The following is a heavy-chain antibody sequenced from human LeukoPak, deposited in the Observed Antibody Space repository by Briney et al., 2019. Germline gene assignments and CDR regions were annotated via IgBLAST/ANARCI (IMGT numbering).Heavy chain of an antibody. CDR3: ARHPTYYPNWFDP. CDR1: GYTFTTYD. CDR2: INPNSGFS. D-gene: IGHD3-10*01. V-gene: IGHV1-8*01. Sequence: GASVKVSCKASGYTFTTYDINWVRQVTGQGLEWMGWINPNSGFSDYAPKFQGRVTMTKNTSITTAYMELSRLRSDDTAVYYCARHPTYYPNWFDPWGQGTLVTVSS. J-gene: IGHJ5*02.